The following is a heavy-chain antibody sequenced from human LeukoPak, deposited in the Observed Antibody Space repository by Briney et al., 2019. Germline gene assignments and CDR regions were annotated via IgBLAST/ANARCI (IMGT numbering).Heavy chain of an antibody. CDR2: IRHDGSNK. V-gene: IGHV3-30*02. J-gene: IGHJ4*02. Sequence: GGSLRLSCEASGFTFSAYGMHWVRQAPGRGLEWVAFIRHDGSNKYYADSVKGRFIISRDNSRNTLYVQMNSLRAEDTAVYYCAKHYDSSGYYFDYWGRGTLVTVSS. D-gene: IGHD3-22*01. CDR1: GFTFSAYG. CDR3: AKHYDSSGYYFDY.